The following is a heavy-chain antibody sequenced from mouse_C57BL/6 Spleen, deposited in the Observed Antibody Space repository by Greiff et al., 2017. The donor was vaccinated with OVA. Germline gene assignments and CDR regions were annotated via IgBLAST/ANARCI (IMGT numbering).Heavy chain of an antibody. CDR2: IDPENGDT. V-gene: IGHV14-4*01. CDR1: GFNIKDDY. J-gene: IGHJ3*01. Sequence: EVKVVESGAELVRPGASVKLSCTASGFNIKDDYMHWVKQRPEQGLEWIGWIDPENGDTEYASKFQGKATITADTSSNTAYLQLSSLTSEDTAVYYCTTGGWFAYWGQGTLVTVSA. CDR3: TTGGWFAY.